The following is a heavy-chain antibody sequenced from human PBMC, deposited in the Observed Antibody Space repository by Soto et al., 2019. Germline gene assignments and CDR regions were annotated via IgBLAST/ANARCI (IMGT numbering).Heavy chain of an antibody. CDR3: ARSCLDGDYEFGY. Sequence: QVQLVESGGGVVQPGRSLRLSCAASGFTLRSYGMHWVRQAPGKGLEWVAVIWYDGSDKYYSDSVKGRFTISRDNSKNTLYLQLNNLRGEEIAVYYCARSCLDGDYEFGYWGQGTLVTVSS. CDR2: IWYDGSDK. CDR1: GFTLRSYG. D-gene: IGHD4-17*01. V-gene: IGHV3-33*03. J-gene: IGHJ4*01.